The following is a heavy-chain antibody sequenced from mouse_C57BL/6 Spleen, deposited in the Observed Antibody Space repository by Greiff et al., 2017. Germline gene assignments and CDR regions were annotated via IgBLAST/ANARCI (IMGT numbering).Heavy chain of an antibody. J-gene: IGHJ1*03. CDR3: ASFTTSYFDV. V-gene: IGHV1-80*01. CDR1: GYAFSSYW. D-gene: IGHD1-1*01. CDR2: IYPGDGDT. Sequence: VQLQQPGAELVKPGASVKISCKASGYAFSSYWMNWVKQRPGKGLEWIGQIYPGDGDTNYNGKFKGKATLTADKSSSTAYMQLSSLTSEVSAVYFCASFTTSYFDVWGTGTTVTVSS.